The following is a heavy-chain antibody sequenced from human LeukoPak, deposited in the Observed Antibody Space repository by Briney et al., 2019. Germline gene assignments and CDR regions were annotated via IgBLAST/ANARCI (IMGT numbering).Heavy chain of an antibody. CDR3: AKPTRTGPAKAFDY. D-gene: IGHD3/OR15-3a*01. J-gene: IGHJ4*01. CDR2: ISSSGSTI. V-gene: IGHV3-48*03. CDR1: GFTFSSYE. Sequence: GGSLRLSCAASGFTFSSYEMNWVRQAPGKGLEWVSYISSSGSTIYYADSVEGRFTISRDNSKNTLYLQMNSLRAEDTAIYHCAKPTRTGPAKAFDYLGQGTLVTVSS.